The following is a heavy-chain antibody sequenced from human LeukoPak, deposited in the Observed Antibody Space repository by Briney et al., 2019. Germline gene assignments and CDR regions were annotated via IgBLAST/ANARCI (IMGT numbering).Heavy chain of an antibody. D-gene: IGHD6-19*01. CDR1: GFTFSSYA. CDR2: ISGSGGNT. J-gene: IGHJ4*02. CDR3: ARDASWYSSGAF. Sequence: GGSLRLSCAASGFTFSSYAMSWVRQAPGKGLEWVSAISGSGGNTFYADSVKGRFTMSRDNSKDTLYLQMNSLRAEDTAVYYCARDASWYSSGAFWGQGTLVTVSS. V-gene: IGHV3-23*01.